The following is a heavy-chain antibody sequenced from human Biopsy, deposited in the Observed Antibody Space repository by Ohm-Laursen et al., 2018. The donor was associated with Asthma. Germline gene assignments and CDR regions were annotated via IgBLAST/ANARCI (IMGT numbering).Heavy chain of an antibody. CDR2: IKNKTDGGTT. Sequence: SLRLSCAASGFTFSNAWMSWVRQAPGKGLEWVARIKNKTDGGTTDYAAPVKGRFTISRDDSKNTLYLQMNRLKTEDTAVYYCTTGFWWTFDYWGQGTLVTVSS. D-gene: IGHD2-21*01. V-gene: IGHV3-15*01. CDR3: TTGFWWTFDY. J-gene: IGHJ4*02. CDR1: GFTFSNAW.